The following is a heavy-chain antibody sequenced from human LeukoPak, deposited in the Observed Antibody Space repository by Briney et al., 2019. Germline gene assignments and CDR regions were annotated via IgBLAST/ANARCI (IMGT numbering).Heavy chain of an antibody. CDR1: GYTFTGYY. J-gene: IGHJ5*02. Sequence: ASVKVSCKASGYTFTGYYMHWVRQAPGQGLEWMGWISAYNGNTNYAQKLQGRVTMTTDTSTSTAYMELRSLRSDDTAVYYCARGPLKDIVVVPAAMRGYNWFDPWGQGTLVTVSS. D-gene: IGHD2-2*01. V-gene: IGHV1-18*04. CDR2: ISAYNGNT. CDR3: ARGPLKDIVVVPAAMRGYNWFDP.